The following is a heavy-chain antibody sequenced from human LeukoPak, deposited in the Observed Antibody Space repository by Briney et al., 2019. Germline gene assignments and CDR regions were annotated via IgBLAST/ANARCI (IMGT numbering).Heavy chain of an antibody. CDR2: IYYSGST. J-gene: IGHJ4*02. V-gene: IGHV4-39*07. CDR1: GGSISSSSYY. D-gene: IGHD6-19*01. Sequence: SETLSLTCTVSGGSISSSSYYWGWIRQPPGKGLEWIGSIYYSGSTYYNPSLKSRVTISVDTSKNQFSLKLSSVTAADTAVYYCARVGSGWYHVHFDYWGQGTLVTVSS. CDR3: ARVGSGWYHVHFDY.